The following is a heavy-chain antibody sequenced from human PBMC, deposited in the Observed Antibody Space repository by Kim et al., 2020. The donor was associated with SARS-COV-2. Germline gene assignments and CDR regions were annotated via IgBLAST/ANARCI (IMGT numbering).Heavy chain of an antibody. J-gene: IGHJ4*02. CDR1: GFTFSSYS. Sequence: GGSLRLSCAASGFTFSSYSMNWVRQAPGKGLEWVSSISSSSSYIYYADSVKGRFTISRDNAKNSLYLQMNSLRAEDTAVYYCAREAGDYDILTGYYSSFDYWGQGTLVTVSS. CDR3: AREAGDYDILTGYYSSFDY. V-gene: IGHV3-21*01. CDR2: ISSSSSYI. D-gene: IGHD3-9*01.